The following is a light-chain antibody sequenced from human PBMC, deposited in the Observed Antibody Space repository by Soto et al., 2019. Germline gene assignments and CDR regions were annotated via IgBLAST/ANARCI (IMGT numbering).Light chain of an antibody. CDR1: QSISSY. J-gene: IGKJ2*01. CDR2: AAS. CDR3: QQSYSTLMYT. Sequence: DIQMTQSPSSLSASVGDRVTITCRASQSISSYLNWYQQKPGKAPKLLIYAASSLQSGVPSRFSCSGFGTDFTLTFSSLQPEDFATYYCQQSYSTLMYTFGQGTTLEIK. V-gene: IGKV1-39*01.